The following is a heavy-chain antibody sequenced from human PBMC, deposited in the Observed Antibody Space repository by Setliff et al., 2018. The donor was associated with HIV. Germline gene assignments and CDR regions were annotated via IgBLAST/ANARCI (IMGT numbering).Heavy chain of an antibody. D-gene: IGHD6-19*01. Sequence: TLSLTCTVSGCSITSGHYYWGWIRQPPGKGLEWIGNILDGQITFFNPSLKSRGTISVDPSKNQFSLRLTSVTAADTAVYYCARPHSGRGGGAYFDPWGQGILVTV. CDR3: ARPHSGRGGGAYFDP. CDR1: GCSITSGHYY. V-gene: IGHV4-39*07. CDR2: ILDGQIT. J-gene: IGHJ5*02.